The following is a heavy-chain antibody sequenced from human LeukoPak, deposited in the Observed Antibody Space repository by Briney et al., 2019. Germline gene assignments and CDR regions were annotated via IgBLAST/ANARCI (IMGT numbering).Heavy chain of an antibody. CDR3: AKSSGARGGDDY. CDR2: IEEVASNN. Sequence: GGSLRLSCAASGFTLSSYWMSWVRQAPGKGLEWVANIEEVASNNYYVDSVKGRFTISIYNAKNSLYLQMNSLRAEDTAVYYCAKSSGARGGDDYWGQGTLVTVSS. V-gene: IGHV3-7*01. D-gene: IGHD3-10*01. J-gene: IGHJ4*02. CDR1: GFTLSSYW.